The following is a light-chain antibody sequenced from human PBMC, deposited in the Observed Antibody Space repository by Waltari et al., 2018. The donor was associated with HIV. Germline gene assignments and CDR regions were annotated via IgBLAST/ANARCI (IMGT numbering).Light chain of an antibody. CDR3: ALYLDGGMV. Sequence: QTVVTQEPSLSVSPGGTVTLTCGLNSCSVSLLSYPSWYQQTPVQAPRTLIYSTMTRSSGVPDRFSSSILGDKAALTIARAQAEDESSYFCALYLDGGMVFGGGTKLTVL. CDR2: STM. CDR1: SCSVSLLSY. V-gene: IGLV8-61*01. J-gene: IGLJ3*02.